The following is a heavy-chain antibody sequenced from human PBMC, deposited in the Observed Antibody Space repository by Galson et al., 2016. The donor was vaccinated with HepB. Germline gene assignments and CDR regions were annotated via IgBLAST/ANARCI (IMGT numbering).Heavy chain of an antibody. Sequence: SLRLCCAASGFTFSSYWMSWVRQASGKGLEWVANIKQDGSEKYYVDSVKGRFTISRDNAKNSLYLQMNSLRAEDTAVYYCARDLMVRGVIPYYYYYGMDVWGQGTTVTVSS. CDR2: IKQDGSEK. D-gene: IGHD3-10*01. J-gene: IGHJ6*02. CDR3: ARDLMVRGVIPYYYYYGMDV. CDR1: GFTFSSYW. V-gene: IGHV3-7*04.